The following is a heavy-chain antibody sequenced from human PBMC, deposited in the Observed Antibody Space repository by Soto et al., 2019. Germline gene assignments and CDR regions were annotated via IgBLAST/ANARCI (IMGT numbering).Heavy chain of an antibody. D-gene: IGHD3-10*01. CDR3: ARGMMVRGVIGVDY. V-gene: IGHV2-26*01. CDR2: IFSNDEK. J-gene: IGHJ4*02. Sequence: QVTLKESGPVLVKPTETLTLTCTVSGFSLSNARMGVSWVRQPPGKALEWLAHIFSNDEKSYSTSLKSRLTICKDTSKSQVVLTMTNMDSVDTATYYCARGMMVRGVIGVDYWGQGTLVTVSS. CDR1: GFSLSNARMG.